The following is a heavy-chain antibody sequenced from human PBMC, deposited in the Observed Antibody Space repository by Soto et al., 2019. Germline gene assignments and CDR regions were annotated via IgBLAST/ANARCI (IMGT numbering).Heavy chain of an antibody. D-gene: IGHD5-12*01. V-gene: IGHV4-4*02. J-gene: IGHJ4*02. CDR3: ARGPRGYDKKFDY. Sequence: PSETLSLTCVVSGGSIISDNWWSWVRQPPGKGLEWIGEIYHSGSTNYNPSLKSRVVISVDKSNNEFSLKMNSLTAADTAVYYCARGPRGYDKKFDYWGQGTLVTVSS. CDR2: IYHSGST. CDR1: GGSIISDNW.